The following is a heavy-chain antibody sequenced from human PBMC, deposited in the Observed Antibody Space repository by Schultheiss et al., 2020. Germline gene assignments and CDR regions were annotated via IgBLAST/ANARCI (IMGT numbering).Heavy chain of an antibody. CDR3: ARGGVVGDCSGGSCYLEY. CDR1: GDSVSSNRAA. V-gene: IGHV6-1*01. Sequence: SETLSLTCAISGDSVSSNRAAWNWIRQSPSRGLEWLGRTYYRSKWYNDYAVSMKGRITINPDTSKNQFSLKLSSVTAADTAVYYCARGGVVGDCSGGSCYLEYWGQGTLVTVSS. J-gene: IGHJ4*02. CDR2: TYYRSKWYN. D-gene: IGHD2-15*01.